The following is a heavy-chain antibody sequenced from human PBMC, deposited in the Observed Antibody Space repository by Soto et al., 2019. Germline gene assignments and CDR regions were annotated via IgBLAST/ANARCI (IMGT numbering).Heavy chain of an antibody. J-gene: IGHJ4*02. Sequence: SETLSLTCTVSGASMRSYSWSWIRQPPGKGLEWIGYIYYSGSTTYNPSFKSRVTISIDTSEKQFSLKLTSVTAADTAVYFCAGDYGSGSYRFDYWGQGARVTVS. CDR1: GASMRSYS. CDR2: IYYSGST. D-gene: IGHD3-10*01. V-gene: IGHV4-59*01. CDR3: AGDYGSGSYRFDY.